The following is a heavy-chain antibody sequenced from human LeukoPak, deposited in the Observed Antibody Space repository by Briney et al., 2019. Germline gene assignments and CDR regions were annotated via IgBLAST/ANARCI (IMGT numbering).Heavy chain of an antibody. CDR2: INPSGGST. V-gene: IGHV1-46*01. CDR3: ATYVDTAMVYGAEFKGFDY. Sequence: ASVKVSCKASGYTFTNYYMHWVRQAPGQGLEWMGIINPSGGSTSYAQKFQGRVTMTRDTSTSTVYMELSSLRSEDTAVYYCATYVDTAMVYGAEFKGFDYWGQGTLVTVSS. CDR1: GYTFTNYY. J-gene: IGHJ4*02. D-gene: IGHD5-18*01.